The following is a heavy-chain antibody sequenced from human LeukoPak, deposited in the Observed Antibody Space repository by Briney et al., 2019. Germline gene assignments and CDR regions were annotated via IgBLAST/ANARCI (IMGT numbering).Heavy chain of an antibody. CDR1: GGSISSNNW. D-gene: IGHD3-22*01. CDR3: ASYYDSSGYKLDY. Sequence: SETLSLTCAVSGGSISSNNWWSWVRQPPGKGLEWIGEIYHSGSTNYNPSLKSRVTISVDKSKNQFSLKLSSVTAADTAVYYCASYYDSSGYKLDYWGQGTLVTVSS. CDR2: IYHSGST. V-gene: IGHV4-4*02. J-gene: IGHJ4*02.